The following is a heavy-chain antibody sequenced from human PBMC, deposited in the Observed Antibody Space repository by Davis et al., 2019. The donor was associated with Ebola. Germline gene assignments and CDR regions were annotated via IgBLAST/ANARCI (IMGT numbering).Heavy chain of an antibody. CDR1: GDSVSLKSAG. Sequence: HSQTLSLTCAISGDSVSLKSAGWNWIRQSPSRGLEWLGRTYYNSKWYHDYAVSVKSRISINADTSKNQLSLQVNSVTPEDTAVYYCARGWLRSKFDYWGRGTLVTVSS. V-gene: IGHV6-1*01. J-gene: IGHJ4*02. CDR2: TYYNSKWYH. CDR3: ARGWLRSKFDY. D-gene: IGHD5-12*01.